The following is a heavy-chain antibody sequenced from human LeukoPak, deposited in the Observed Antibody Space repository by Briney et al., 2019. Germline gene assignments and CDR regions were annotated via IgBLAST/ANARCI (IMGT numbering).Heavy chain of an antibody. J-gene: IGHJ4*02. CDR2: IYNSGST. D-gene: IGHD3-10*01. CDR3: ARYGSGTYPRFDY. V-gene: IGHV4-59*08. CDR1: GGSISGYY. Sequence: PSETLSLTCTVSGGSISGYYWSWIRQSPGKGLEWIGYIYNSGSTNYNPSIQSRVTISVDTSKNQFSLNLSSVTAADTAVYYCARYGSGTYPRFDYWGQGTLVTVSS.